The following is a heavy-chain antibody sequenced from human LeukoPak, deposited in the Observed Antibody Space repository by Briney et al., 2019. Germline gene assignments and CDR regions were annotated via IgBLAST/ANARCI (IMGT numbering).Heavy chain of an antibody. CDR2: ISSSGSAI. Sequence: PGGSLRLSCAASGFTFSSYDMNWVRQAPGKGLEWVSFISSSGSAIHYADSVRGRFTISRDNAKNSLYLQMSRLRAEDTAVYYCARDIATAGHLAFDYWGQGTLVTVSS. D-gene: IGHD6-13*01. J-gene: IGHJ4*02. CDR1: GFTFSSYD. V-gene: IGHV3-48*03. CDR3: ARDIATAGHLAFDY.